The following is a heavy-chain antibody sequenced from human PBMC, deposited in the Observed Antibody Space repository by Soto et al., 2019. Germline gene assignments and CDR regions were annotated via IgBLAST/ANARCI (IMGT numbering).Heavy chain of an antibody. V-gene: IGHV3-30-3*01. D-gene: IGHD3-16*01. J-gene: IGHJ6*02. CDR3: ARDWASYGMDV. CDR2: ISYDGSNK. Sequence: GGSLRLSCAASGFTFSSYAMHWVRQAPGKGLEWVAVISYDGSNKYYADSVKGRFTISRDNSKNTLYLQMNSLRAEDTAVYYCARDWASYGMDVWGQGTTVTVSS. CDR1: GFTFSSYA.